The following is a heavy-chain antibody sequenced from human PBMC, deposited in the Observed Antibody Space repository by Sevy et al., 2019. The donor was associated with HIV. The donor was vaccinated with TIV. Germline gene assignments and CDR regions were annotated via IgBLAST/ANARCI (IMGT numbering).Heavy chain of an antibody. CDR2: IYYSGST. V-gene: IGHV4-30-4*01. D-gene: IGHD3-10*01. CDR3: ARVPMVRGGAFDY. CDR1: GGSISSGDYY. Sequence: SETLSLACTVSGGSISSGDYYWSWIRQPPGKGLEWIGYIYYSGSTYYNPSLKSLVTISVDTSKNQFSLKLSSVTAADTAVYYCARVPMVRGGAFDYWGQGTLVTVSS. J-gene: IGHJ4*02.